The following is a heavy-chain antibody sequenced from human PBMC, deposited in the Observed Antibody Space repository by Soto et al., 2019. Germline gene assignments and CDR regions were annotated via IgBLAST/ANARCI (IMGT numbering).Heavy chain of an antibody. Sequence: GGSLRLSCAASGFTVSSNYMSWVRQAPAKGLEWVSVIYSGGSTYYADSVKGRFTISRDNSKNTLYLQMNSLRAEDTAVYYCASRGLSGELSDVVPNYYYYMDVWGKGTTVTVSS. CDR1: GFTVSSNY. V-gene: IGHV3-66*01. CDR2: IYSGGST. J-gene: IGHJ6*03. D-gene: IGHD3-10*01. CDR3: ASRGLSGELSDVVPNYYYYMDV.